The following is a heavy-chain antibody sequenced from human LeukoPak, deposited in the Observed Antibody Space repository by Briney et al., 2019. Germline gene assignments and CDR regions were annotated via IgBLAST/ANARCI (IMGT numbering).Heavy chain of an antibody. CDR1: GGSISSYY. V-gene: IGHV4-59*08. Sequence: SETLSLTCTVAGGSISSYYWSWIRQPPGKGLEWIGYIYYSGSTYYNPSLKSRVTISVDTSKNQFSLKLSSVTAADTAVYYCARRGDFWEIDYWGQGTLVTVSS. CDR2: IYYSGST. J-gene: IGHJ4*02. D-gene: IGHD3-3*01. CDR3: ARRGDFWEIDY.